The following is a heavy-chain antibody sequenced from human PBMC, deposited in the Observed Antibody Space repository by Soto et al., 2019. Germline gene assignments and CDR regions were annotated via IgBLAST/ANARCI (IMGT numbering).Heavy chain of an antibody. CDR3: ARKEMGSNYYCDY. V-gene: IGHV3-30-3*01. Sequence: QVQLVESGGGVVQPGRSLRLSCAASGFTFSTYSMHWVRQAPGKGLEWVALISYDTFDTYYAGSVKGRFTVSRDNSKNTLSLQMSSLRAEDTAVYYCARKEMGSNYYCDYWGQGTLVTVSS. CDR1: GFTFSTYS. D-gene: IGHD4-4*01. J-gene: IGHJ4*02. CDR2: ISYDTFDT.